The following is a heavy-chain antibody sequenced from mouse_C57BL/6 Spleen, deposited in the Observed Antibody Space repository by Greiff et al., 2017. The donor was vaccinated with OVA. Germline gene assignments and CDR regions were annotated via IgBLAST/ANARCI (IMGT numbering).Heavy chain of an antibody. Sequence: QVQLQQPGAELVRPGTSVKLSCKASGYTFTSYWMHWVKQRPGQGLEWIGVIDPSDSYTNYNQKFKGKATLTVDTSSSTAYMQLSSLTSEDSAVYYCATPYYSKDFDVWGTGTTVTVSS. V-gene: IGHV1-59*01. J-gene: IGHJ1*03. CDR1: GYTFTSYW. CDR2: IDPSDSYT. CDR3: ATPYYSKDFDV. D-gene: IGHD2-5*01.